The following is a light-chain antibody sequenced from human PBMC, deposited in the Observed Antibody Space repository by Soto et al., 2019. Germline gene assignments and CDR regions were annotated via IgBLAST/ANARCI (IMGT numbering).Light chain of an antibody. CDR1: SSNIGSNT. V-gene: IGLV1-44*01. CDR3: AAWDDSLTGYV. CDR2: SNN. J-gene: IGLJ1*01. Sequence: QSALTQPPSASGTPGQRVTISCSGSSSNIGSNTVNWYQQLPGTAPKLLIYSNNQRPSGVPDRFSGSKSGTSASLAISGLQSEDDVDYYCAAWDDSLTGYVFGTGTKVPVL.